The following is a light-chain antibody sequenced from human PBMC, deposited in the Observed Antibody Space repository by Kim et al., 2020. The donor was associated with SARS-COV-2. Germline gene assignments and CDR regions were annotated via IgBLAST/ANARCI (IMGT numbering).Light chain of an antibody. V-gene: IGKV1-39*01. CDR3: QQTYSASRT. Sequence: ASVGNRVTITCRASQDISRDLNWYQQKPGKAPKLLIYTASSLQSGVPSRFTGSGSETDFTLTISSLQPEDFATYDCQQTYSASRTFGQGTKVDIK. CDR2: TAS. CDR1: QDISRD. J-gene: IGKJ1*01.